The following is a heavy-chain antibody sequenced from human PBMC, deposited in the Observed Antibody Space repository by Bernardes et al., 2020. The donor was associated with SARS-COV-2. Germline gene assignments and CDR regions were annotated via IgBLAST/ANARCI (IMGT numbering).Heavy chain of an antibody. D-gene: IGHD2-2*01. Sequence: GSLRLSCAASGFTFSGSTMHWVRQASGKGLEWVGRIRSKANSYATTYAASVKGRFTISRDDSKNTAYLQMNSLKTEDTAVYYCTPGYQNYMDVWGKGTTVTVSS. CDR3: TPGYQNYMDV. J-gene: IGHJ6*03. CDR2: IRSKANSYAT. CDR1: GFTFSGST. V-gene: IGHV3-73*01.